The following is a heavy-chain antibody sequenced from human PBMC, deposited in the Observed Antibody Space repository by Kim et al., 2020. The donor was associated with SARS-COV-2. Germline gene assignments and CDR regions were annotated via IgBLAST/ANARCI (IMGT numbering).Heavy chain of an antibody. Sequence: SETLSLTCAVYGGSFSGYYWSWIRQPPGKGLEWIGEINHSGSTNYNPSLKSRVTISVDTPKNQFSLKLSSVTAADTAVYYCARGGIAGNYFDYWGQGTLVTVSS. V-gene: IGHV4-34*01. CDR2: INHSGST. CDR3: ARGGIAGNYFDY. D-gene: IGHD6-13*01. CDR1: GGSFSGYY. J-gene: IGHJ4*02.